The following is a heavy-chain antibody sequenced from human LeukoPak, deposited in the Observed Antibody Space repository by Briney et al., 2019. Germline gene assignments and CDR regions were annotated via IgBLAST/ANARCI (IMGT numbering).Heavy chain of an antibody. CDR1: GFTFDDYA. Sequence: GRSLRLSCAASGFTFDDYAMHWVRQAPGKGLEWVSGISWNSGSIGYADSVKGRLTISRDNAKNSLYLQMNSLRAEDTAWYYWAKSGEDTATGGGFEIWGQGTMVTVSS. CDR2: ISWNSGSI. CDR3: AKSGEDTATGGGFEI. J-gene: IGHJ3*02. D-gene: IGHD5-18*01. V-gene: IGHV3-9*01.